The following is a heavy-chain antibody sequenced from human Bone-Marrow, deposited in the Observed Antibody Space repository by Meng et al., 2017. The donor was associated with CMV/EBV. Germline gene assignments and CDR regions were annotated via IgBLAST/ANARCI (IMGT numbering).Heavy chain of an antibody. CDR3: ARFYYDFWSGYNHYYYGMDV. Sequence: SETLSLTCTVSGGSVSGGSYYWSWIRQPPGKGLEWIGHMFSSGTTNYNPSLKGRVTISVDTSKNQFSLKLTSVAAADTAVYYCARFYYDFWSGYNHYYYGMDVWGQGTTVTVSS. V-gene: IGHV4-61*01. CDR2: MFSSGTT. J-gene: IGHJ6*02. D-gene: IGHD3-3*01. CDR1: GGSVSGGSYY.